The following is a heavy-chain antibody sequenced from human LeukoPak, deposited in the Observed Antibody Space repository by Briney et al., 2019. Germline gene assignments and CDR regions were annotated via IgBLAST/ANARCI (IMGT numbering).Heavy chain of an antibody. CDR3: TTHDNWNDVGTFDI. V-gene: IGHV3-15*01. Sequence: GGSLRLSCAASGFNFNSAWMSWVRQAPGKGLEWVGRIKSKTDGGTTDYAPPVKGRFSISRDDSKNTLYLQMNSLKTEDTAVYYCTTHDNWNDVGTFDIWGQGTMVTVSS. CDR1: GFNFNSAW. D-gene: IGHD1-20*01. J-gene: IGHJ3*02. CDR2: IKSKTDGGTT.